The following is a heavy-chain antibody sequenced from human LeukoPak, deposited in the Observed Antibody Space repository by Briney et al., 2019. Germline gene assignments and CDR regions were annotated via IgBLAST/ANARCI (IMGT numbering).Heavy chain of an antibody. CDR3: ARDRGCGDCYPPANDAFDI. V-gene: IGHV3-66*01. J-gene: IGHJ3*02. Sequence: PGGSLRLSCAASGFTVSSYYMSWVRQAPGKGLEWVSVIYSGGSTYYADSVKGRFTISRVNSKSTLHLQMNSLRAEDTAVYYCARDRGCGDCYPPANDAFDIWGQGTMVTVSS. CDR2: IYSGGST. D-gene: IGHD2-21*02. CDR1: GFTVSSYY.